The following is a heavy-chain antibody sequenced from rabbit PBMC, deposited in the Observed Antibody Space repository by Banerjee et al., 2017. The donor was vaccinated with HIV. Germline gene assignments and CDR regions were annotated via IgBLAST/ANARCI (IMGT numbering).Heavy chain of an antibody. D-gene: IGHD4-2*01. CDR2: IGTSSGST. J-gene: IGHJ4*01. CDR3: ARAGDAGYVPDGFCAL. Sequence: LTLTCKASGFDFSSNAMCWVRQAPGKGLEWIGCIGTSSGSTWYASWVNGRFTISRSTSLNTVDLKMTSLTAADTATYFCARAGDAGYVPDGFCALWGPGTLVTVS. CDR1: GFDFSSNA. V-gene: IGHV1S43*01.